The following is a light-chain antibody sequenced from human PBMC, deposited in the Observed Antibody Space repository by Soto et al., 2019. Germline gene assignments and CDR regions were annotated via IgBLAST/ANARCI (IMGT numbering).Light chain of an antibody. CDR1: SSDVGGYNY. V-gene: IGLV2-14*01. Sequence: QSALTQPASVSGSPGQSITISCTGTSSDVGGYNYVSWYQQHPGKAPQLMXXXXXXXXXXXXXXXXXSKSGNTASLTISGXXXXXXXXXYCSSYTSSSTVVFGGGTKLTVL. J-gene: IGLJ2*01. CDR2: XXX. CDR3: SSYTSSSTVV.